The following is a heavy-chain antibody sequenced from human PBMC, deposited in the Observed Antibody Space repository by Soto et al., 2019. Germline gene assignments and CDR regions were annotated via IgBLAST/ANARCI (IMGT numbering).Heavy chain of an antibody. CDR2: IYYSGST. Sequence: QVQLQESGPGLVKPSETLSLTCTVSGGSVSSGSYYWSWIRQPPGKGLEWIGYIYYSGSTNYNPPRKSRVTLSVDTPKNQFSLKLSSVPAADTAVYYCARGIEGWYQGRYYYGMDVWGQGTTVTVSS. CDR3: ARGIEGWYQGRYYYGMDV. D-gene: IGHD6-19*01. J-gene: IGHJ6*02. V-gene: IGHV4-61*01. CDR1: GGSVSSGSYY.